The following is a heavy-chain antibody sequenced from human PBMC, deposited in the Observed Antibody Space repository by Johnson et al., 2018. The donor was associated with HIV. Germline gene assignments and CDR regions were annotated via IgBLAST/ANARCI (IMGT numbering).Heavy chain of an antibody. V-gene: IGHV3-66*01. CDR2: IYSGGST. J-gene: IGHJ3*02. CDR1: GFTVSSNY. D-gene: IGHD2-21*02. Sequence: MQLVESGGGLVQPGGSLRLSCAASGFTVSSNYMSWVRQAPGKGLEWVSVIYSGGSTYYADSVKGRFTISRDNSKNTLYLQMNSLRAEDTAVYYCARDHRAYCGGDCYSDAFDIWGQGTMDTVSS. CDR3: ARDHRAYCGGDCYSDAFDI.